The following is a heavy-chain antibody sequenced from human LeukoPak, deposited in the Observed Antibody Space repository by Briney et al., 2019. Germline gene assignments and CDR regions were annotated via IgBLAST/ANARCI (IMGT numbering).Heavy chain of an antibody. CDR3: ARTIVSAGSYDAFDM. J-gene: IGHJ3*02. V-gene: IGHV3-53*01. Sequence: GGSLRLSCEASGFTVSSNYMSWVRRAPVKGLEWVSIIYSGGSTYYADSVKGRFTMSRDNSKNTLYLQMNSLRAEDTAVYYCARTIVSAGSYDAFDMWGQGTMVTVSS. CDR2: IYSGGST. D-gene: IGHD3-10*01. CDR1: GFTVSSNY.